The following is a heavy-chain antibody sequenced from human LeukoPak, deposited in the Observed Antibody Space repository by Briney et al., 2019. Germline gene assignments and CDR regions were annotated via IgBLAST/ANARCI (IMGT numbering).Heavy chain of an antibody. V-gene: IGHV3-23*01. Sequence: PGGSLRLSCAASGFTFSSYAMSWVRQAPGKGLEWVSAISGSGGSTYYADSVKGWFTISRDNSKNTLYLQMNSLRAEDTAVYYCAKVPTYYDFWSGYYTGGYFDYWGQGTLVTVSS. CDR1: GFTFSSYA. D-gene: IGHD3-3*01. CDR2: ISGSGGST. CDR3: AKVPTYYDFWSGYYTGGYFDY. J-gene: IGHJ4*02.